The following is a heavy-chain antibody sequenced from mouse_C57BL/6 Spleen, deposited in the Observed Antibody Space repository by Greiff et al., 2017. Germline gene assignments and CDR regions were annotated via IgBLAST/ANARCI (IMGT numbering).Heavy chain of an antibody. CDR1: GFNIKDYY. D-gene: IGHD1-1*01. CDR2: IDPEDGDT. V-gene: IGHV14-1*01. Sequence: VQLQQSGAELVRPGASVKLSCTASGFNIKDYYMHWVKQRPEQGLEWIGRIDPEDGDTEYAPKFQGKATMTADTSSNTAYLQLSSLTSEDTAVYYCTSFTTVVATGHYYAMDYWGQGTSVTVSS. J-gene: IGHJ4*01. CDR3: TSFTTVVATGHYYAMDY.